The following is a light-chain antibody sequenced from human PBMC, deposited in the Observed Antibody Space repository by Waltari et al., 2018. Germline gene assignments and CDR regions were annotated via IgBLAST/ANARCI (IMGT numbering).Light chain of an antibody. CDR3: CSYAGSYTLL. Sequence: QSALTQPRSVSGSPGQSITISCTGTSSDVGGYKYVSWYQQHPGEVPKGIIFDVTKRPSGVPDRFSGSKSGNTASLTISGLQAEDEADYYCCSYAGSYTLLFGGGTKLTVL. CDR1: SSDVGGYKY. CDR2: DVT. V-gene: IGLV2-11*01. J-gene: IGLJ3*02.